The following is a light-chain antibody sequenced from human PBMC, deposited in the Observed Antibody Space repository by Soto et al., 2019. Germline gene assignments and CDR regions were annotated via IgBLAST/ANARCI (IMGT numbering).Light chain of an antibody. CDR2: AAS. J-gene: IGKJ3*01. V-gene: IGKV1-27*01. CDR1: QGITKY. Sequence: DIQMTQSPSSLSASVGDRVTITCRASQGITKYLAWYQQKPGKVPKLLIYAASTLQSGVPSRFSGSGSGTDFTLTISSLQPEDVATYYCQTYNSAPFTFGPGTKVDIK. CDR3: QTYNSAPFT.